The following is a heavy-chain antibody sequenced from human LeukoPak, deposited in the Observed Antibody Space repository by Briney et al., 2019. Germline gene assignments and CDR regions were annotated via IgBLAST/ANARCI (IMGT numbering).Heavy chain of an antibody. D-gene: IGHD4-23*01. Sequence: GGSLRLSCAASGFTFSSYGMSWVRQAPGKGLEWVSGISWNSGSIGYADSVKGRFTISRDNAKNSLYLQMNSLRAEDTALYYCTKDGYYVDKYFDLWGRGTLVTVSS. CDR2: ISWNSGSI. CDR1: GFTFSSYG. J-gene: IGHJ2*01. V-gene: IGHV3-9*01. CDR3: TKDGYYVDKYFDL.